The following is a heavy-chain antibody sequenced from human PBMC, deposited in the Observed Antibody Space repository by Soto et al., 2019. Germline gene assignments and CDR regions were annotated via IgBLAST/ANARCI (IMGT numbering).Heavy chain of an antibody. CDR3: ARGGWTTYYSPFFDY. D-gene: IGHD3-10*01. CDR1: GFSLSTSGVG. J-gene: IGHJ4*02. V-gene: IGHV2-5*02. CDR2: IYWDDDK. Sequence: SGPTLVNPTQTLTLTCTFSGFSLSTSGVGVGWIRQPPGKALEWLALIYWDDDKRYSPSLKSRLSITKDTSRNQVVLTLTKLDTVDTATYYCARGGWTTYYSPFFDYWGQGTLVTVSS.